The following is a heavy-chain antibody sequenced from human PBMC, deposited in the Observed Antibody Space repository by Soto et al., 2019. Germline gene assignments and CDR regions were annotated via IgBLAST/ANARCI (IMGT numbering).Heavy chain of an antibody. V-gene: IGHV3-30*18. J-gene: IGHJ4*02. CDR1: GFSFSTYG. CDR2: ISHHGSNK. Sequence: QVQLVESGGGVVQPGRSLRLSCAASGFSFSTYGMHWVRQAPGKGLEWVAAISHHGSNKYYAASVKGRFTISRDNSKNTQYLQLNSLRAEDTAVYYCAKESPPYSSGSIDSWGQGTLVTVSS. CDR3: AKESPPYSSGSIDS. D-gene: IGHD6-19*01.